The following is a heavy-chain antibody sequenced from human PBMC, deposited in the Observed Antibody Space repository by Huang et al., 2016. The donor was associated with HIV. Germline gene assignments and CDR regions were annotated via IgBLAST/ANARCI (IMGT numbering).Heavy chain of an antibody. CDR3: AREVVSATGYYYYGMDV. J-gene: IGHJ6*02. V-gene: IGHV1-2*02. CDR1: GYTFTGYY. Sequence: QVQLVQSGAEVKKPGASVKVSCKASGYTFTGYYMHWVRQAPGQGLEWVGWVNPKGGGKNSARKFQGRVTMTRDTSISTAYMELRRLRSDDTAVYYCAREVVSATGYYYYGMDVWGQGTTVTVSS. CDR2: VNPKGGGK. D-gene: IGHD2-15*01.